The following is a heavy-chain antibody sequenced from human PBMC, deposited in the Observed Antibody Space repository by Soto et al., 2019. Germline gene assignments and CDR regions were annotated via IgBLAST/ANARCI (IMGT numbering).Heavy chain of an antibody. CDR2: MYPGDSDT. CDR3: ARSRQYCSSTGCYYAYGMDV. V-gene: IGHV5-51*01. CDR1: GYTFTSYW. Sequence: GESLKISCKGSGYTFTSYWIGWVRQMPGKGLEWMGIMYPGDSDTRYSPSFQGQVSISADRSTSTAYLQWSSLKASDTAMYYCARSRQYCSSTGCYYAYGMDVWGQGTTVTVSS. D-gene: IGHD2-2*01. J-gene: IGHJ6*02.